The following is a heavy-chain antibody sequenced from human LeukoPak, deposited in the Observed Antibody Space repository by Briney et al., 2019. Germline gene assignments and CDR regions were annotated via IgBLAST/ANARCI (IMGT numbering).Heavy chain of an antibody. J-gene: IGHJ4*02. Sequence: GGSLRLSCAASGFTFSSYSMNWVRQAPGKGLEWVSSISSSSSYIYYADSVKGRFTISRDNSKNTLYLQMNSLRAEDTAVYYCAKEEAAAGLFDYWGQGTLVTVSS. V-gene: IGHV3-21*01. D-gene: IGHD6-13*01. CDR3: AKEEAAAGLFDY. CDR2: ISSSSSYI. CDR1: GFTFSSYS.